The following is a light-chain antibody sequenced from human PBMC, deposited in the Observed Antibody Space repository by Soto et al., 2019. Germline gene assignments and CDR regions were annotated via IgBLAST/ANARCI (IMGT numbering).Light chain of an antibody. CDR3: QQGAT. Sequence: DIQMTQSPSSLSASVGDRVTITCRASQSISSYLNWYQQKPGKAPKLLIYAASSLQSGVPSRSSGSGSGTDFTLTSSSLQPEDFATYYCQQGATFGQGTKVDIK. CDR1: QSISSY. V-gene: IGKV1-39*01. CDR2: AAS. J-gene: IGKJ1*01.